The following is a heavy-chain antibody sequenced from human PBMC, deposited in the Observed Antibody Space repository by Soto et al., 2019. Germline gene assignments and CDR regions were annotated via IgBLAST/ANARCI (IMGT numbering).Heavy chain of an antibody. CDR3: ARDRGYCSGGSCYSFLYSYAPEYFQH. V-gene: IGHV3-66*01. CDR2: IYSGGST. D-gene: IGHD2-15*01. Sequence: GGSLRLSCAASGFTVSSNYMSWVRQAPGKGLEWVSVIYSGGSTYYADSVKGRFTISRDNSKNTLYLQMNSLRAEDTAVYYCARDRGYCSGGSCYSFLYSYAPEYFQHWGQGTLVTVSS. J-gene: IGHJ1*01. CDR1: GFTVSSNY.